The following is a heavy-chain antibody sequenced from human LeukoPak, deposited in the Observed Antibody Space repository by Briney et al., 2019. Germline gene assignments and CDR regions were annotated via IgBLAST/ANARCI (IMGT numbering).Heavy chain of an antibody. D-gene: IGHD4-17*01. V-gene: IGHV3-30*02. J-gene: IGHJ4*02. CDR2: IRCDGNNK. CDR3: ARGGDYLLY. CDR1: GFTFSSYG. Sequence: GGSLGLSCAASGFTFSSYGMHWVRQAPGKGLEWVAFIRCDGNNKYYADSVKGRFTISRDNSKNTLYLQINSLRAEDTALYYCARGGDYLLYWGQGTLVTVSS.